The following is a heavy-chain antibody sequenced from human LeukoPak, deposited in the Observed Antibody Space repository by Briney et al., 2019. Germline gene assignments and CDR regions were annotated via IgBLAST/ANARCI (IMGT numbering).Heavy chain of an antibody. V-gene: IGHV3-23*01. Sequence: GSLRLSCAASGLTFSSYPMNWVRQAPGKGLEWVSVISGSGGATFYGDSVQGRFTISRDNSRDTLYLQMNSLTAEDTAVYYCGKYLQTTVGANDYWGQGTLVTVSS. J-gene: IGHJ4*02. CDR2: ISGSGGAT. D-gene: IGHD1-26*01. CDR1: GLTFSSYP. CDR3: GKYLQTTVGANDY.